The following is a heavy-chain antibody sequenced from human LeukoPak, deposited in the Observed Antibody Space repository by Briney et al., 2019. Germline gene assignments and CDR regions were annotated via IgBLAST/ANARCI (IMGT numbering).Heavy chain of an antibody. Sequence: PSGTLSLTCTVSGDSINSLDLWSWVRQPPGKGLEWIGEIYPGGSANYSPSLRSRVTMSVDKSKNQFSLKLTSVTAADTAVYYCARSYTYGYLYFDYWGQGTLVTVSS. CDR1: GDSINSLDL. V-gene: IGHV4-4*02. CDR3: ARSYTYGYLYFDY. D-gene: IGHD5-18*01. CDR2: IYPGGSA. J-gene: IGHJ4*02.